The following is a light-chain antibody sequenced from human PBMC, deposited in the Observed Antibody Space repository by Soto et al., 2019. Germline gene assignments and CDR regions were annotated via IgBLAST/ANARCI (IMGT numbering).Light chain of an antibody. Sequence: EIVMTQSPATLSVSPGERATLSCRASQSVSNNLAWYQQKPGQAPRLLIYGASTRATGIPARFSGSGSGTEFTLTISILQCEDFAVYYCEQYNNWLTFGGGTKVEIK. CDR3: EQYNNWLT. V-gene: IGKV3-15*01. CDR2: GAS. J-gene: IGKJ4*01. CDR1: QSVSNN.